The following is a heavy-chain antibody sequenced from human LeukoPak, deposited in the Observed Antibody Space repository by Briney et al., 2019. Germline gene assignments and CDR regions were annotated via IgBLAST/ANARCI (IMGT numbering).Heavy chain of an antibody. Sequence: GASLRLSCAASGVTFSSYAMSWVRQAPGKGLEWVSTISASGGSTYYADSVKGRFTISRDNSKNTLYLQMNSLRAEDTAVYYCAKGPYSAFDIWGQGTMVTVSS. D-gene: IGHD2-15*01. J-gene: IGHJ3*02. CDR2: ISASGGST. V-gene: IGHV3-23*01. CDR1: GVTFSSYA. CDR3: AKGPYSAFDI.